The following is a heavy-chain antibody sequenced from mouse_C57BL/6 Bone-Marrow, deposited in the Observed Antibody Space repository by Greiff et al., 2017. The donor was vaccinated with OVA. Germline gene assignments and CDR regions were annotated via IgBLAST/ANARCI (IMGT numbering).Heavy chain of an antibody. CDR3: ARGGTVRGNY. Sequence: LQESGAELVMPGASVKLSCKASGYTFTSYWMHWVKQRPGQGLEWIGEIDPSDSYTNYNQKFKGKATLTVDKSSSTAYMQLSSLTSEDSAVYYCARGGTVRGNYWGQGTTLTVSS. CDR1: GYTFTSYW. CDR2: IDPSDSYT. D-gene: IGHD1-1*01. V-gene: IGHV1-69*01. J-gene: IGHJ2*01.